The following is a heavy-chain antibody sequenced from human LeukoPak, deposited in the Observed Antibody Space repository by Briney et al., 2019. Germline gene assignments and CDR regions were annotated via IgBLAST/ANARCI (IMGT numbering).Heavy chain of an antibody. J-gene: IGHJ4*02. CDR1: GGSISSYY. CDR2: IYYSGST. Sequence: SETLSLTCTVSGGSISSYYWSWIRQPPGKGLEWIGYIYYSGSTNYNPSLKSRVTISVDTSKNQFSLKLSSVTAADTAVYYCARDVETTDYGDYLFDYWGQGTLVTVSS. D-gene: IGHD4-17*01. CDR3: ARDVETTDYGDYLFDY. V-gene: IGHV4-59*12.